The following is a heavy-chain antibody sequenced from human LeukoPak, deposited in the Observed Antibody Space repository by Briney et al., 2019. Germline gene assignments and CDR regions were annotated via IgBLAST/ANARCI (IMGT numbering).Heavy chain of an antibody. D-gene: IGHD5-18*01. CDR1: GGTFSSYA. J-gene: IGHJ4*02. CDR2: IIPILGTA. CDR3: ATKRGYSYGSPH. V-gene: IGHV1-69*13. Sequence: SVKVTCKASGGTFSSYAISWVRQAPGQGLEWMGGIIPILGTANYAQKFQGRVTITADESTSTAYMELSSLRSEDTAVYYCATKRGYSYGSPHWGQGTLVTVSS.